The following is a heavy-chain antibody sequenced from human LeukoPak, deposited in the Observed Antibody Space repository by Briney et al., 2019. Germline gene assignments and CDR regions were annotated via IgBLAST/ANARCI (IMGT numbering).Heavy chain of an antibody. J-gene: IGHJ4*02. CDR1: GFTFSPAW. CDR2: IKSKTDGGTA. Sequence: PGGSLRLSCAASGFTFSPAWMSWVREAPGKGLEWVGRIKSKTDGGTADYAALVKGRFTISRDDSKNTLYLQISSLKTDDTAMYYCTTGSLVVVTRAEDYWGQGNLVTVSS. CDR3: TTGSLVVVTRAEDY. V-gene: IGHV3-15*01. D-gene: IGHD2-21*02.